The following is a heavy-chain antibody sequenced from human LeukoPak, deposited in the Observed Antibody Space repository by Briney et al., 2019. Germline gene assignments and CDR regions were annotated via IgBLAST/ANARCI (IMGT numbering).Heavy chain of an antibody. Sequence: PSEALSLTCTVSGGSVTSGNYYWSLIRQPPGKELEWIGAFYYSGSTKYNPSLKSRVSISVDTSKKQFSLKVTSVTAADTAVYYCARVSRIAAAGVSWGFDYWGQGTLVTVSS. D-gene: IGHD6-13*01. V-gene: IGHV4-61*01. CDR3: ARVSRIAAAGVSWGFDY. CDR1: GGSVTSGNYY. J-gene: IGHJ4*02. CDR2: FYYSGST.